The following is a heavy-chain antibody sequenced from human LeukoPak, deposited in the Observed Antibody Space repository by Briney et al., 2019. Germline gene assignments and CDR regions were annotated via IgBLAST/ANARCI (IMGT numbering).Heavy chain of an antibody. D-gene: IGHD6-13*01. Sequence: GGSLRLSCAASGFTFSSYSMNWVRQAPGKGLEWVSTISGSGDNTFYADSVKGRFTISRDNSKNTLYLQMSSLRAEDTAVYYCAKSATPYSSSWRHYFDYWGQGTLVTVSS. CDR2: ISGSGDNT. J-gene: IGHJ4*02. CDR1: GFTFSSYS. V-gene: IGHV3-23*01. CDR3: AKSATPYSSSWRHYFDY.